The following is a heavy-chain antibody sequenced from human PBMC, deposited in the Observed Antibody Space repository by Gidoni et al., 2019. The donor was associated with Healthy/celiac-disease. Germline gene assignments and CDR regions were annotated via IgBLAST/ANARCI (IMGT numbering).Heavy chain of an antibody. CDR1: GFTFSSYW. CDR3: ARTFLMVQGVIIYYFDY. V-gene: IGHV3-7*01. D-gene: IGHD3-10*01. Sequence: EVQLVESGGGLVQPGGSLRLSCAASGFTFSSYWMSWVRQAPGKGLEWVANIKQDGSEKYYVDSVKGRFTISRDNAKNSLYLQMNSLRAEDTAVYYCARTFLMVQGVIIYYFDYWGQGTLVTVSS. CDR2: IKQDGSEK. J-gene: IGHJ4*02.